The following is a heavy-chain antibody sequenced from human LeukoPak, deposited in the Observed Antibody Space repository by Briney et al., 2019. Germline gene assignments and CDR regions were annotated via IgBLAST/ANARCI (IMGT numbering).Heavy chain of an antibody. CDR3: ASGRQQLTHYGMDV. CDR2: IYYSGST. J-gene: IGHJ6*02. Sequence: SETLSLTCTVSGGSISSYYWSWIRQPPGKGLEWIGYIYYSGSTNYNPSLKSRVTISVDTSKNQFSLKLSSVTAADTAVYYCASGRQQLTHYGMDVWGQGTTVTVSS. V-gene: IGHV4-59*01. D-gene: IGHD6-13*01. CDR1: GGSISSYY.